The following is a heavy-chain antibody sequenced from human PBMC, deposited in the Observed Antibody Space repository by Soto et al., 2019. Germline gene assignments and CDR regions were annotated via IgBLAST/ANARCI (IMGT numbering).Heavy chain of an antibody. D-gene: IGHD4-17*01. CDR1: GFTFSSYG. J-gene: IGHJ4*02. CDR2: IWYDGSNK. CDR3: ARVAKSYGDYIDY. Sequence: QVQLVESGGGVVQPGRSLRLSCAASGFTFSSYGMHWVRQAPGKGLEWVAVIWYDGSNKYYADSVKGRFTISRDNSKNTLYLQMNSLRAEDTAVYYCARVAKSYGDYIDYWGQGTLGTVSS. V-gene: IGHV3-33*01.